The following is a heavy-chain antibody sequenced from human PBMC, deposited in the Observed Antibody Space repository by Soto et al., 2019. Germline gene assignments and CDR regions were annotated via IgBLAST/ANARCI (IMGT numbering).Heavy chain of an antibody. J-gene: IGHJ4*02. CDR3: ARVGVGAYYCDD. CDR1: GFSFNSYW. CDR2: INSDGTKT. Sequence: EVQLVESGGGLVQPGGSLRLSCAASGFSFNSYWMHWVRQVPGKGLVWVSRINSDGTKTSYADSVKGRFTIARDNAKDTLYLEMNSLRPEDTAMYYCARVGVGAYYCDDWGQGTLVTVSS. V-gene: IGHV3-74*01. D-gene: IGHD1-26*01.